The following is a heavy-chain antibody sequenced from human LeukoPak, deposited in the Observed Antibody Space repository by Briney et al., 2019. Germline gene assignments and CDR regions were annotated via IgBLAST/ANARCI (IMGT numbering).Heavy chain of an antibody. CDR2: IKQDGSEK. Sequence: PGGSLRLSCAASGFTFSRYWMSWVRQAPGKGLEWVANIKQDGSEKYYVDSVKGRFTISRDNAKNSLYLQMNSLRAEDTAVYHCARGGGGYVGFDYWGQGTLVTVSS. D-gene: IGHD5-12*01. J-gene: IGHJ4*02. CDR3: ARGGGGYVGFDY. CDR1: GFTFSRYW. V-gene: IGHV3-7*03.